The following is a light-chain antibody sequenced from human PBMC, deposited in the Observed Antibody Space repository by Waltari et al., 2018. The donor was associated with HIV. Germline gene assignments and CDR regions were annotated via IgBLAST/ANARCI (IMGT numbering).Light chain of an antibody. V-gene: IGLV6-57*01. J-gene: IGLJ2*01. Sequence: NFMLTQPHSVSESPGKTVTISCTRSSGSIARNYVQWFQQRPGSSPTTVIFEDNRRPSGVPDRFSGSIDMSSNSASLTISGLKTDDEADYYCQSFDSSSVVFGGGTKLTVL. CDR1: SGSIARNY. CDR3: QSFDSSSVV. CDR2: EDN.